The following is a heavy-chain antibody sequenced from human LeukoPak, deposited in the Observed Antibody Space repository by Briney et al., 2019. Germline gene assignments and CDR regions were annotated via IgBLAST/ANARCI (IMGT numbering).Heavy chain of an antibody. J-gene: IGHJ5*02. CDR1: GGTFSSYA. CDR3: ARDLGRGYSYGRFDP. Sequence: SVKVSCKASGGTFSSYAISWVRQAPGQGLEWMGGIIPIFGTANYAQKFQGRVTITADKSTSTAYMELSSLRSEDMAVYYCARDLGRGYSYGRFDPWGQGTLVTVSS. CDR2: IIPIFGTA. V-gene: IGHV1-69*06. D-gene: IGHD5-18*01.